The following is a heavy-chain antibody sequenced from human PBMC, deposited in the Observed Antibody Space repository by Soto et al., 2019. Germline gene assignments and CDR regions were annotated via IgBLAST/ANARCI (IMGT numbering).Heavy chain of an antibody. V-gene: IGHV3-7*01. CDR1: GFSINSHW. CDR2: IKQDGGQT. Sequence: EVQLVESGGGLVQPGGSLRLSCAGSGFSINSHWMSWVRQAPGKGLEWVAEIKQDGGQTYDVDSVKGRFTISSDNAKNSVYLQMNSLRAEDTAVYYCARDSGSCSRTSFCFDCWGQGTLVTVSS. D-gene: IGHD2-2*01. J-gene: IGHJ4*02. CDR3: ARDSGSCSRTSFCFDC.